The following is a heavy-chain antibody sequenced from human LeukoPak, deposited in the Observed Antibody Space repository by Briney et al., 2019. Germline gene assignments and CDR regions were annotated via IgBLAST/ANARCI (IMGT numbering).Heavy chain of an antibody. CDR2: ISSSSTTI. CDR1: GFTLSSYS. V-gene: IGHV3-48*04. D-gene: IGHD3-3*01. Sequence: GGSLRLSCAASGFTLSSYSMNWVRQAPGKGLEWVSYISSSSTTIYYADSVKGRFTISRDNAKNSLYLQMNSLRAEDTAVYYCARDLRFWSGYYYFWGQGTLVTVSS. CDR3: ARDLRFWSGYYYF. J-gene: IGHJ4*02.